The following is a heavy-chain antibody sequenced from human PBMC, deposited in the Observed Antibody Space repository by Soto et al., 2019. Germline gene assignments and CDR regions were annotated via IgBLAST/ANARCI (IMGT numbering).Heavy chain of an antibody. CDR2: IYWDDDK. V-gene: IGHV2-5*02. CDR1: GFSLSTSGVG. J-gene: IGHJ4*02. Sequence: QITLKESGPTLVKPTQTLTLTCTFSGFSLSTSGVGVGWIRQPPGKALEWLALIYWDDDKRYSTSLKSRLTITXXXXXXPXAXTXTXXXXXXXXXXXCAXXXXPNXGSRGAFDYWGQGTLVTVSS. CDR3: AXXXXPNXGSRGAFDY. D-gene: IGHD7-27*01.